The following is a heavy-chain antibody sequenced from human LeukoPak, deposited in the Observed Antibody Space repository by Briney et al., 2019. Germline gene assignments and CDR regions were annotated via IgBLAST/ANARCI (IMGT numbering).Heavy chain of an antibody. CDR3: ARSLGKFDY. D-gene: IGHD3-10*01. V-gene: IGHV4-31*03. Sequence: SETLSLTCTVSGSSISSGGYYWSWIRQHPGKGLEWIGYIYYSGSTFHNPSLKSRVTISVDTSKNQFSLKLSSVTAADTAVYYCARSLGKFDYWGQGTLVTVSS. CDR1: GSSISSGGYY. J-gene: IGHJ4*02. CDR2: IYYSGST.